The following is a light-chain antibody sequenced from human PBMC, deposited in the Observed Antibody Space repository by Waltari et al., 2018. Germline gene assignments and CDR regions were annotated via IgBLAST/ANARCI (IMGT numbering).Light chain of an antibody. J-gene: IGKJ5*01. CDR1: QTISSY. CDR3: QQSYNSPIT. CDR2: AAS. V-gene: IGKV1-39*01. Sequence: DIQMTQSPSSLSASVGDRVNMTCRASQTISSYLIWYRQKPGQPPNLLIYAASNLHTGVPSRFSGSGSGTDFTLTISEIQPDDFATYYCQQSYNSPITFGRGTRLEIQ.